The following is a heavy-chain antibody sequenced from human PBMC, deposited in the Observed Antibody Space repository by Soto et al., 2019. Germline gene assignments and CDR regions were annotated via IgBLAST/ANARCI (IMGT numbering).Heavy chain of an antibody. D-gene: IGHD3-3*02. CDR3: ARISSRTRTFDY. J-gene: IGHJ4*02. CDR1: GYTFTSYA. Sequence: ASVKVSCKASGYTFTSYAMHWVRQAPGQRLEWMGWINAGNGNTKYSQKFQGRVTITRDTSASTVYMELSSLRPEDTAVYYCARISSRTRTFDYWGQGTLVTVSS. CDR2: INAGNGNT. V-gene: IGHV1-3*01.